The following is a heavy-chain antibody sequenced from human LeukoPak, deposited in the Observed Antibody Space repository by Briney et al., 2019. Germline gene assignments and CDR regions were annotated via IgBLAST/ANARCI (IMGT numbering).Heavy chain of an antibody. CDR2: ISTSGSTI. CDR1: GFTFSDYY. D-gene: IGHD1-26*01. Sequence: GGSLRLSCAASGFTFSDYYMSWIRQAPGRGLEWVSYISTSGSTIFYADSVKGRFTISRDNAENSLYLQMNSLRAEDTAVYYCARVIVGATTNYFDYWGQGTPVTVSS. J-gene: IGHJ4*02. CDR3: ARVIVGATTNYFDY. V-gene: IGHV3-11*01.